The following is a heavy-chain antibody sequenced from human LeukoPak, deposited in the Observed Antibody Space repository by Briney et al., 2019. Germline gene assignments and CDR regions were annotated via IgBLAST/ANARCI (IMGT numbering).Heavy chain of an antibody. CDR2: IYSDGNT. J-gene: IGHJ4*02. CDR1: GFTFSSYA. Sequence: GGSLRLSCAASGFTFSSYAMSWVRQAPGKGLEWVSVIYSDGNTYYADSVKGRFTISRDNSKNTLYLQMNSLRAEDTAIYYCATYRQVLLPFESWGQGTLVTVSS. CDR3: ATYRQVLLPFES. D-gene: IGHD2-8*02. V-gene: IGHV3-23*03.